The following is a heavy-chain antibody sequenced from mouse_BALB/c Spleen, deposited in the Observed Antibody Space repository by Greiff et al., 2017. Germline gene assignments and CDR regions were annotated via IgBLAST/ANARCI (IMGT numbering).Heavy chain of an antibody. Sequence: EVKLEESGGGLVQPGGSRKLSCAASGFTFSSFGMHWVRQAPEKGLEWVAYISSGSSTIYYADTVKGRFTISRDNPKNTLFLQMTSLRSEDTAMYYCARAATDYWGQGTTLTVSS. D-gene: IGHD1-2*01. V-gene: IGHV5-17*02. CDR3: ARAATDY. J-gene: IGHJ2*01. CDR2: ISSGSSTI. CDR1: GFTFSSFG.